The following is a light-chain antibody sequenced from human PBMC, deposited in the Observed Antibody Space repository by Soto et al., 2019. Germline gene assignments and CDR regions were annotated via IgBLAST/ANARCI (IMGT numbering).Light chain of an antibody. V-gene: IGKV1-39*01. CDR3: QQSNGTPRT. CDR1: QTLDTY. CDR2: AAS. J-gene: IGKJ1*01. Sequence: DIQMNQSPTSLSASVGDRVTITCRASQTLDTYLNWFQKKLGKAPKLLIYAASSLQSGVPSRFSGSGSGTDFTLTISSLQPEDFAIYYCQQSNGTPRTFGQGSKVDIK.